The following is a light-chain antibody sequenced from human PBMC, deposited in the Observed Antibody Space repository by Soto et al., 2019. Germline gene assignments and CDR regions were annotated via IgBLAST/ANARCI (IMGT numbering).Light chain of an antibody. J-gene: IGKJ4*01. CDR1: QSLLHSNGYNY. CDR2: LGS. CDR3: MQALQTPLP. V-gene: IGKV2-28*01. Sequence: DIVMTQSPLSLPVTPGEPASISCRSSQSLLHSNGYNYLDWYLQKPGQSPQLLIYLGSNRASGVXDRXSGSGSGTDFTLKISRVEAEDVGVYYCMQALQTPLPFGGGTKVEIK.